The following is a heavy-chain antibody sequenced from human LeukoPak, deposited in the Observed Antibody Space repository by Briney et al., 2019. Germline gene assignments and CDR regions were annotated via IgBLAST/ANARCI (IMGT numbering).Heavy chain of an antibody. V-gene: IGHV3-11*04. CDR3: ARDRTRETFDY. CDR1: GFTFSDYY. CDR2: ISSGGNTI. J-gene: IGHJ4*02. D-gene: IGHD1-1*01. Sequence: GESLRLSCAASGFTFSDYYMSWIRQAPGKGLEWVSFISSGGNTINYADSMKGRFTISRDNAKNSLYLQMNSLRAEDTAVYYCARDRTRETFDYWGRGTLVTVCS.